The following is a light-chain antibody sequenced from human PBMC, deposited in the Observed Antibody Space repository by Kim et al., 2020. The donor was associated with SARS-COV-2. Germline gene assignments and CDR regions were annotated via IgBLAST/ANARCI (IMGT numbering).Light chain of an antibody. CDR3: SSYAGSSTWV. CDR1: SSDVGSYNL. CDR2: EVS. V-gene: IGLV2-23*02. J-gene: IGLJ3*02. Sequence: GQSITISCTGTSSDVGSYNLVSWYQQHPGKAPKLMIYEVSKRPSGVSNRFSGSKSGNTASLTISGLQAEDEADYYCSSYAGSSTWVFGGGTKLTVL.